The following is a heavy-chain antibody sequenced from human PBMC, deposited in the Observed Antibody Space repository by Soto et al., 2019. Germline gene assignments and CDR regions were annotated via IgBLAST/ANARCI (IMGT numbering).Heavy chain of an antibody. J-gene: IGHJ4*02. Sequence: GESLKISCEGSGYSFPNYWIVWVRQMPGKGLEWMGTIYPGDSDTRYSPSFQGQVTISADKAITTAYLQWSSLKASDSAMYYCARSPGRSGSSSLLGALADFDYWGQATLVTVSS. V-gene: IGHV5-51*01. CDR2: IYPGDSDT. CDR1: GYSFPNYW. D-gene: IGHD3-10*01. CDR3: ARSPGRSGSSSLLGALADFDY.